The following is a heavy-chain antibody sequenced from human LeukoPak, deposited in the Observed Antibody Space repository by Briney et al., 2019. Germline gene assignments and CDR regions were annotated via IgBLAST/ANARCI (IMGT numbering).Heavy chain of an antibody. Sequence: SETLSLTCTVSGGSISSYYWSWIRQPPGKGLEWIGYIYYSGSTNYNPSLKSRVTISVDTSKNQFSLKLSSVTAADTAVYYCARDWAAADHYYYAMDVWGQGTTVTVSS. V-gene: IGHV4-59*01. CDR3: ARDWAAADHYYYAMDV. CDR2: IYYSGST. CDR1: GGSISSYY. D-gene: IGHD6-13*01. J-gene: IGHJ6*02.